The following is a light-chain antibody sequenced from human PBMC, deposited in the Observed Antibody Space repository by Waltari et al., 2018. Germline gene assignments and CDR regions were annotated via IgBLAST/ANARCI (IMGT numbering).Light chain of an antibody. Sequence: QSALTQPRSVSGSPGQSVTISCHGTSTDCGGANDVSWYQQHPGKAPKLMIYDFSKRPSGVPDRFSGSKSGNTASLTISGLQAEDEADYYCCSYAGSYTSFVFGTGTKVTVL. CDR3: CSYAGSYTSFV. CDR2: DFS. CDR1: STDCGGAND. V-gene: IGLV2-11*01. J-gene: IGLJ1*01.